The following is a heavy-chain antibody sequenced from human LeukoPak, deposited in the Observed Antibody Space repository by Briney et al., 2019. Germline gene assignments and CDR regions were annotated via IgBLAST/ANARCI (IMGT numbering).Heavy chain of an antibody. D-gene: IGHD5-18*01. Sequence: PSETLSLPCTVSGGSISSGSYYWSWIRQPAGKGLEWIGRIYTSGSTNYNPSLKSRVTISVDTSKNQFSLKLSSVTAADTAVYYCARGGDTALGHGIDYWGQGTLVTVSS. CDR2: IYTSGST. CDR3: ARGGDTALGHGIDY. V-gene: IGHV4-61*02. CDR1: GGSISSGSYY. J-gene: IGHJ4*02.